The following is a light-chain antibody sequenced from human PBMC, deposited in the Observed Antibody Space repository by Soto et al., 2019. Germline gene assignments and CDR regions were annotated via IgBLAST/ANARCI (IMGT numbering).Light chain of an antibody. CDR1: SSNIGTNA. J-gene: IGLJ2*01. Sequence: QSVLTQPPSASGTLGQRVTFSCSGSSSNIGTNAVNWYQQLPGTAPKLIIYTDNQRPSGVPDRFSGSKSGTSASLAISGLQSEDEDDYYCAAWDASLSAVIFGGGTKLTVL. CDR2: TDN. V-gene: IGLV1-44*01. CDR3: AAWDASLSAVI.